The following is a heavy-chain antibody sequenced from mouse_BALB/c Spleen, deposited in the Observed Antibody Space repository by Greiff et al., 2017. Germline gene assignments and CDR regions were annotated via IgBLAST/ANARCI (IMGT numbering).Heavy chain of an antibody. CDR1: GFTFNTYA. CDR2: IRSKSNNYAT. V-gene: IGHV10-3*03. Sequence: EVQLVESGGGLVQPKGSLKLSCAASGFTFNTYAMHWVCQAPGKGLEWVARIRSKSNNYATYYADSVKDRFTISRDDSQSMLYLQMNNLKTEDTAMYYCVRGSYDYDGFYAMDYWGQGTSVTVSS. J-gene: IGHJ4*01. D-gene: IGHD2-4*01. CDR3: VRGSYDYDGFYAMDY.